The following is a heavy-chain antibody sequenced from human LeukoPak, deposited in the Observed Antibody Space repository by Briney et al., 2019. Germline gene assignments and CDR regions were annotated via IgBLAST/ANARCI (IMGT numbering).Heavy chain of an antibody. CDR1: GFTFSSYG. Sequence: GGSLRLSCAASGFTFSSYGMHWVRQAPGKGLEWVAVISYGGSNKYYADSVKGRFTISRDNSKNTLYLQMNSLRAEDTAVYYCAVVWIQLWSAFDYWGQGTLVTVSS. CDR2: ISYGGSNK. D-gene: IGHD5-18*01. J-gene: IGHJ4*02. CDR3: AVVWIQLWSAFDY. V-gene: IGHV3-30*03.